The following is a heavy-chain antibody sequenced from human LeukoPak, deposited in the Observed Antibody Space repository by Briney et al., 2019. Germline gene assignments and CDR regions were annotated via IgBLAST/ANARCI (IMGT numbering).Heavy chain of an antibody. CDR2: IYSGGST. J-gene: IGHJ4*02. V-gene: IGHV3-53*05. CDR3: ARDDRASVLAGGGWSGYPFDY. D-gene: IGHD3-3*01. Sequence: GGSLRLSCAASGFTVSSHYMSWVRQAPGKGLEWVSVIYSGGSTYYADSVKGRFTISRDNSKNTLYLQMNSLRAEDTAVYYCARDDRASVLAGGGWSGYPFDYWGQGTLVTVSS. CDR1: GFTVSSHY.